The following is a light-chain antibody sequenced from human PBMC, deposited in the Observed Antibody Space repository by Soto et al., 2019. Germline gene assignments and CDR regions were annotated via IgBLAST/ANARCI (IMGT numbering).Light chain of an antibody. CDR3: QQSYSTPGT. Sequence: DIQMTQSPSSLSASVGDRVTITCRASQSISSYLNWYQQKPGKAPKLLIYAASSLQSGVPSRFRGSGSGTDFTLTISSLQPEDFAPYYCQQSYSTPGTFGPGTKVDIK. V-gene: IGKV1-39*01. CDR2: AAS. CDR1: QSISSY. J-gene: IGKJ3*01.